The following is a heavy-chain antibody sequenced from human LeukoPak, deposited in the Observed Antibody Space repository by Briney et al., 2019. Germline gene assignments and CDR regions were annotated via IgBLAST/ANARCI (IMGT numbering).Heavy chain of an antibody. CDR1: GYIFTGYY. CDR3: AGGVYHYEISNYYYSDY. V-gene: IGHV1-2*06. Sequence: GASVKVSCKASGYIFTGYYLYWVRQAPGQGLEWMGRINPNSGGTIYAQKFQGRVTMTRDTSISTAYMDLSRLRSDDTAVYFCAGGVYHYEISNYYYSDYWGQGTLVTVSS. CDR2: INPNSGGT. D-gene: IGHD3-22*01. J-gene: IGHJ4*02.